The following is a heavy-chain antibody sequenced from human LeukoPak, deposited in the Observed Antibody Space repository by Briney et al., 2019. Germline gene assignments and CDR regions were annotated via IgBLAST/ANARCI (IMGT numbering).Heavy chain of an antibody. CDR1: GFTFSYHW. V-gene: IGHV3-7*03. CDR2: IKNDGTVK. CDR3: ARVVHCSSTSCYTYNWFDP. Sequence: GGSLRLSCAASGFTFSYHWMTWVRQAPGKGLEWVANIKNDGTVKNYVDSVKGRFTISRDNAKNSPYLQMNSLRAEDTAVYYCARVVHCSSTSCYTYNWFDPWGQGTLVTVFS. J-gene: IGHJ5*02. D-gene: IGHD2-2*02.